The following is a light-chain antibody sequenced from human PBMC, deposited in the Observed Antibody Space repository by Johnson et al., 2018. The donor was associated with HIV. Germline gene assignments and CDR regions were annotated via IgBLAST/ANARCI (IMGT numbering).Light chain of an antibody. Sequence: QSVLTQPPSVSAAPGQKVDISCSGSSSNIGCDYVSWYQQLPGTAPKLLIYDNDKRPSGIPDRFFGSKSGTSATLDITGLQTGDEGDYYCGAWDSSLNAYVFGAGTKVTV. CDR2: DND. CDR1: SSNIGCDY. CDR3: GAWDSSLNAYV. J-gene: IGLJ1*01. V-gene: IGLV1-51*01.